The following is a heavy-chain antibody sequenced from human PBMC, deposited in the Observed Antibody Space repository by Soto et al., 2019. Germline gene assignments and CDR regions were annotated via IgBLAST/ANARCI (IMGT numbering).Heavy chain of an antibody. CDR2: ITWNGVTT. J-gene: IGHJ3*01. CDR3: ARDGGVVVAVDAFDV. D-gene: IGHD6-19*01. V-gene: IGHV3-20*04. Sequence: EVQLVESGGASVQPGESLRLSCTGSGFRLSDYSMQWVRQAPGKGLEWVAGITWNGVTTGYADSVKGRFIITRDNAKNSLHLQMNSLRVEDTALYYCARDGGVVVAVDAFDVWGQGTMVTVSS. CDR1: GFRLSDYS.